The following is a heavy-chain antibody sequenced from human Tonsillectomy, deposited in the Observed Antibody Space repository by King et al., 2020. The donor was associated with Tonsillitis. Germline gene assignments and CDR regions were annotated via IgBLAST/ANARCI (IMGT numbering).Heavy chain of an antibody. CDR1: GFSFSIYA. D-gene: IGHD3-16*01. CDR2: MCSTSKYI. CDR3: ARDVLGGFDY. Sequence: VQLVESGGGLVKPGGSLRLSCTASGFSFSIYAMNLVRQAPGKGLEWVSSMCSTSKYIFYADSVKGRFTISRDNAKNSLFLQMSGLRAGDTAVYYCARDVLGGFDYWGQGTLVPVSS. V-gene: IGHV3-21*01. J-gene: IGHJ4*02.